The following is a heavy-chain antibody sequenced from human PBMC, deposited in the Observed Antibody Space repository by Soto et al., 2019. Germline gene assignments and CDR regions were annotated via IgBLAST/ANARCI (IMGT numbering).Heavy chain of an antibody. CDR1: GGSISSYY. CDR2: IYYSGST. CDR3: ARAHSIWFDP. V-gene: IGHV4-59*01. Sequence: QVQLQESGPGLVKPSETLSLTCTVSGGSISSYYWSWIRQPPGKGLEWIGYIYYSGSTNYNPSLKSRVTISVDTSKNQFSLKLSSVTAADTAVYYCARAHSIWFDPWGQGTLVTVSS. J-gene: IGHJ5*02. D-gene: IGHD3-3*02.